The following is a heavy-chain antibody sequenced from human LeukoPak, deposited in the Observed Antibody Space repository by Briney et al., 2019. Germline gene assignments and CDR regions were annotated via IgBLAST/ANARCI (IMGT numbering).Heavy chain of an antibody. J-gene: IGHJ4*02. V-gene: IGHV3-23*01. Sequence: GGSLRLSCAASGFTFSSYAMSWVRQAPGKGLEWVSDISGSGGSTYYADPVKGRFTISRDNSKNTLYLQMNSLRAEDTAVYYCAKDQGGGPLYNFDYWGQGTLVTVSS. CDR1: GFTFSSYA. D-gene: IGHD3-16*01. CDR3: AKDQGGGPLYNFDY. CDR2: ISGSGGST.